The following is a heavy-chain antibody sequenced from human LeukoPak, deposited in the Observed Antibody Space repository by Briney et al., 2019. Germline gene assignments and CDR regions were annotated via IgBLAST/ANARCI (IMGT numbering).Heavy chain of an antibody. V-gene: IGHV1-18*01. D-gene: IGHD2-2*01. CDR3: ARVDGRYCSSTSCYAWDH. CDR2: ISAYSGNT. J-gene: IGHJ4*02. CDR1: GYTFTNHG. Sequence: ASVKVSCKASGYTFTNHGINWVRQAPGQGLEWMGWISAYSGNTNYAQKVQGRVTMTADTSTSTAYMELRSLRSDDTAVYYCARVDGRYCSSTSCYAWDHWGQGTLVTVSS.